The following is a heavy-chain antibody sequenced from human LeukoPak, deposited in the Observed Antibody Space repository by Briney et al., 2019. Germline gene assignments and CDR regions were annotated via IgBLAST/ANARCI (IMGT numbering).Heavy chain of an antibody. J-gene: IGHJ4*02. CDR2: IYSGGST. V-gene: IGHV3-53*05. CDR3: ARDRYCSSTSCYSTPLDY. D-gene: IGHD2-2*02. Sequence: PGGSLRLSCAASGFTVSSNYMSWVRQAPGKGLEWVSVIYSGGSTYYADSVKGRFTISRDNSKNTLYLQMNSLRAEDTAVYYCARDRYCSSTSCYSTPLDYWGQGTLVTVSS. CDR1: GFTVSSNY.